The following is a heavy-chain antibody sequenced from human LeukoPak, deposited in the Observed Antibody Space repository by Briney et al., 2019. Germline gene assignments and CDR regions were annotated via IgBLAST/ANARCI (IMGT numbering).Heavy chain of an antibody. J-gene: IGHJ6*03. CDR1: GYTFTSYY. Sequence: ASVKVSCKASGYTFTSYYMHWVRQAPGQGLEWMGIINPSGGSTSYAQKFQSRVTMTRDTSTSTVYMELSSLRSEDTAVYYCARGLQLWPDYYYYYMDVWGKGTTVTVSS. CDR2: INPSGGST. V-gene: IGHV1-46*01. D-gene: IGHD5-18*01. CDR3: ARGLQLWPDYYYYYMDV.